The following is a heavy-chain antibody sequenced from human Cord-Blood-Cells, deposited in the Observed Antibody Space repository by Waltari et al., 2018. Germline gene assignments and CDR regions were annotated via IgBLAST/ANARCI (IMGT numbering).Heavy chain of an antibody. CDR1: GYSFTSYW. CDR3: ARHESRETSITIFGVVEY. CDR2: ISPGDSDT. D-gene: IGHD3-3*01. V-gene: IGHV5-51*01. J-gene: IGHJ4*02. Sequence: EVQLVQSGAEVKKPGESLKISCKGSGYSFTSYWIGWVRQMPGKGLEWMGIISPGDSDTRYSPSLQGQVTISADKSITTAYLQWSSLKASDTAMYYCARHESRETSITIFGVVEYWGQGTLVTVSS.